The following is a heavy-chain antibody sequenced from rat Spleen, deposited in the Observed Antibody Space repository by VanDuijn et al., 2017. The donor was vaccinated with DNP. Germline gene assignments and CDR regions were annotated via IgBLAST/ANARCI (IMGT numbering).Heavy chain of an antibody. CDR1: GFTFSDYN. CDR2: IVYDGSRT. D-gene: IGHD1-12*02. V-gene: IGHV5S10*01. J-gene: IGHJ3*01. CDR3: AAPDYDGTYYYPFAY. Sequence: EVQLVESGGDLVQPGRSLKLFCAASGFTFSDYNMAWVRQAPKKGLEWVATIVYDGSRTYYRDSVKGRFTISRDNAKSTLYLQMDSLRSEDTATYYCAAPDYDGTYYYPFAYWGQGTLVTVSS.